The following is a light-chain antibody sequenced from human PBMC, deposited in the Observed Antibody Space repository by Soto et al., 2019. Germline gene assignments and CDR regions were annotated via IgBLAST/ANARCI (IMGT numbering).Light chain of an antibody. CDR3: QSYDGSRRAWV. J-gene: IGLJ3*02. CDR2: GNN. Sequence: QSVLTQPPSLSGAPGQTITISCTGSSSDIGAGSDVHWFQQLPGKAPKVLIYGNNNRPSGVPDRFSGSKSGTSGSLAITGLQAEDEADYYCQSYDGSRRAWVFGGGTKVTVL. CDR1: SSDIGAGSD. V-gene: IGLV1-40*01.